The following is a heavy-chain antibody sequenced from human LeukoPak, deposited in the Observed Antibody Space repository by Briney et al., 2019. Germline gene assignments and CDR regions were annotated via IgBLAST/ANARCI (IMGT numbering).Heavy chain of an antibody. V-gene: IGHV4-4*07. Sequence: SETLSLTCTVSGASISSYYWSWIRQPAGKGLEWIGRIYSSGSTNYNPSLKSRVTMSGDTSKNQISLKLSSVTAADTAVYYCARGGISTSLDYWGQGTLVTVSS. CDR2: IYSSGST. CDR3: ARGGISTSLDY. D-gene: IGHD2-2*01. J-gene: IGHJ4*02. CDR1: GASISSYY.